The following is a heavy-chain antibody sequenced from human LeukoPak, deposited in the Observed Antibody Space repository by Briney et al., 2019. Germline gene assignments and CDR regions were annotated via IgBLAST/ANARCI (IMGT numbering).Heavy chain of an antibody. V-gene: IGHV1-69*04. J-gene: IGHJ4*02. CDR3: AREHSSSSIDY. CDR2: IIPILGIA. D-gene: IGHD6-13*01. Sequence: SVKVSCKASGYTFTGYYMHWVRQAPGQGLEWMGRIIPILGIANYAQKFQGRVTITADKSTSTAYMELSSLRSEDTAVYYCAREHSSSSIDYWGQGTLVTVSS. CDR1: GYTFTGYY.